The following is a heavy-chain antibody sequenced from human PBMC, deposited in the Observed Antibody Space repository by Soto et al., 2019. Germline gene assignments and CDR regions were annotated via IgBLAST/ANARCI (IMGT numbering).Heavy chain of an antibody. CDR1: GYTFTSYA. CDR3: ARDMGFGLSDY. Sequence: GASVKVSCKASGYTFTSYAIHWVRQAPGQRLEWMGWINAGNGNTKYSQKFQGRVTITRDTSASTAYMELSSLRSEDTAVYYCARDMGFGLSDYWGQGTLVTAPQ. D-gene: IGHD3-10*01. CDR2: INAGNGNT. V-gene: IGHV1-3*01. J-gene: IGHJ4*02.